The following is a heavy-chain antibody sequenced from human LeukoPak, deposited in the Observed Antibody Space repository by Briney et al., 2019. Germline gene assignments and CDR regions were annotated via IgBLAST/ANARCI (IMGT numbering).Heavy chain of an antibody. J-gene: IGHJ4*02. CDR1: GGSISSISYY. CDR2: IYYDGRT. D-gene: IGHD5-24*01. V-gene: IGHV4-39*07. Sequence: SPSQTLSLTCTVTGGSISSISYYWGWIRQPPGKGLEWVGSIYYDGRTFYSPSLQSRVTISEDTSKNQFSLKLSSVTAADTAIYYCARGRGGYNWDYWGQGTLVTVSS. CDR3: ARGRGGYNWDY.